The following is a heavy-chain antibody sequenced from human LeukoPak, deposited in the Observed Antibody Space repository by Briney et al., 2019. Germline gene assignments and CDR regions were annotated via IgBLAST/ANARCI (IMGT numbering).Heavy chain of an antibody. V-gene: IGHV4-39*07. J-gene: IGHJ4*02. Sequence: SETLPLTCTVSGGSISSSSYYWGWIRQPPGKGLEWIGSIYYSGSTYYNPSLKSRVTISVDTSKNQFSLKLSSVTAADTAVYYCARSNVLRIQLWVLWGQGTLVTVSS. CDR2: IYYSGST. CDR1: GGSISSSSYY. D-gene: IGHD5-18*01. CDR3: ARSNVLRIQLWVL.